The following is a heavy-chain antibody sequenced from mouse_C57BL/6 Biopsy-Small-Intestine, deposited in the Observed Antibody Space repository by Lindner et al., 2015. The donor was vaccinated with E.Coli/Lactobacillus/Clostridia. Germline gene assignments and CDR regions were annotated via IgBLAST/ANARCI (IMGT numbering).Heavy chain of an antibody. Sequence: VQLQESGGGLVKPGGSRKLSCTASGFTFSDYGMHWVRQAPEKGLEWVAYINYDSSTIYYADTVKGRFTISRDNAKNTLFLQMTSLRSEDTVMYYCTRELEAYWGQGTLVTVSA. CDR1: GFTFSDYG. V-gene: IGHV5-17*01. J-gene: IGHJ3*01. CDR2: INYDSSTI. D-gene: IGHD3-3*01. CDR3: TRELEAY.